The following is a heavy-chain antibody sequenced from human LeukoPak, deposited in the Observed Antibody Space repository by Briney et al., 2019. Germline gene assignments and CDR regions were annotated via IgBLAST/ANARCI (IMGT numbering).Heavy chain of an antibody. CDR1: GGSISSGGYY. V-gene: IGHV4-31*03. J-gene: IGHJ4*02. Sequence: PSETLSPTCTVSGGSISSGGYYWSWIRQHPGKGLEWIGYIYYSGSTYYNPSLKSRVTISVDTSKNQFSLKLSSVTAADTAVYYCARLTIFGVVSNHNFDYWGQGTLVTVSS. D-gene: IGHD3-3*01. CDR3: ARLTIFGVVSNHNFDY. CDR2: IYYSGST.